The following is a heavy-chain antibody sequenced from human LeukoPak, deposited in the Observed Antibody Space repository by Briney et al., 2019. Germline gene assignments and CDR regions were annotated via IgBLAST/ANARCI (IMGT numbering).Heavy chain of an antibody. CDR3: ARSGYYHVNAFDI. CDR1: GGSISSSIYY. CDR2: VFYNGAT. J-gene: IGHJ3*02. Sequence: PSETLSLTCIVSGGSISSSIYYWAWVRQPPGKGLEWIGTVFYNGATQYSPSLKSRVTISVDTSKNQFSLKLSSVTAADTAVYYCARSGYYHVNAFDIWGQGTMVTVSS. V-gene: IGHV4-39*07. D-gene: IGHD3-22*01.